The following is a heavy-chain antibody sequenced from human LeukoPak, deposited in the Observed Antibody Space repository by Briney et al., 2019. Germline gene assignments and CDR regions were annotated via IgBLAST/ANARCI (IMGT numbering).Heavy chain of an antibody. CDR3: AKAVIAAAGTSPY. CDR2: ISYDGSNK. CDR1: GFTFSSYA. D-gene: IGHD6-13*01. J-gene: IGHJ4*02. Sequence: GGSLRLSCAASGFTFSSYAMHWVRQAPGKGLEWVAVISYDGSNKYYADSVKGRFTISRDNSKNTLYLQMNSLRAEDTAVYYCAKAVIAAAGTSPYWGQGTLVIVFS. V-gene: IGHV3-30-3*01.